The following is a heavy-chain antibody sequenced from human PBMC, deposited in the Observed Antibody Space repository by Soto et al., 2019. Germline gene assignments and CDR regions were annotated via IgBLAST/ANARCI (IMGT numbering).Heavy chain of an antibody. CDR3: ARHRVSGYNQLKWFAP. CDR1: GGSISSTDHY. Sequence: PSETLSLTCSVSGGSISSTDHYWGWVRQPPGKGLQWIASIYYSGSTYYNPSLKSRVIISVDSSKNQFSLHVRSVTAADTAIYYCARHRVSGYNQLKWFAPWGKGTLVTVSS. D-gene: IGHD5-18*01. V-gene: IGHV4-39*01. J-gene: IGHJ5*02. CDR2: IYYSGST.